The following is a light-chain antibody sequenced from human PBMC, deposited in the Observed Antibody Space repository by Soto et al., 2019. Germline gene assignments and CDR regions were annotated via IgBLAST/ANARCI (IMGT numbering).Light chain of an antibody. CDR2: DVS. Sequence: QAALTQARSVSGSPGQSVTISCTGTSSDVGGYNYVSWYQQHPGKAPTLMIYDVSKRPSGVPDRFSGSKSGNTASLTISGLQAEDEADYFCCSYAGSYTYVFGTGTRSPS. CDR3: CSYAGSYTYV. J-gene: IGLJ1*01. V-gene: IGLV2-11*01. CDR1: SSDVGGYNY.